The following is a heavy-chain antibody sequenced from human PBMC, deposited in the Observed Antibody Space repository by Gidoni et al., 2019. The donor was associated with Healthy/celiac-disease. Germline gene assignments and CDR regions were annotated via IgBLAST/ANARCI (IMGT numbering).Heavy chain of an antibody. CDR2: ISYDGSNK. J-gene: IGHJ5*02. CDR1: GFTFSGYA. V-gene: IGHV3-30-3*01. Sequence: QVQLVESVGGVVQPGRSLRLSCAASGFTFSGYAMHGVRQAPGKGLEWVAVISYDGSNKYYADSVKGRFTIARDNSKNTLYLQMNSLRAEDTAVYYCARGELLWFGESPSGFDPWGQGTLVTVSS. D-gene: IGHD3-10*01. CDR3: ARGELLWFGESPSGFDP.